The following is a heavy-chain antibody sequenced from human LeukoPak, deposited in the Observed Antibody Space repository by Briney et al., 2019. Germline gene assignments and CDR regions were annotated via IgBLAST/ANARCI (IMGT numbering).Heavy chain of an antibody. D-gene: IGHD1-26*01. CDR3: ARDPVGGSTIFDY. CDR1: GDSVSSNSAA. J-gene: IGHJ4*02. Sequence: SQTLSLTCAISGDSVSSNSAAWNWIRQSPSRGLEWLGRTYYRSKWYYDYAVAVKSRISINPDTSKNQFSPRLSSVTPEDTAVYYCARDPVGGSTIFDYWGQGTLVTVSS. CDR2: TYYRSKWYY. V-gene: IGHV6-1*01.